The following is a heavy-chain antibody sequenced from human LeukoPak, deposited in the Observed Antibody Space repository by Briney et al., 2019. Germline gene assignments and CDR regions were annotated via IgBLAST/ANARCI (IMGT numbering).Heavy chain of an antibody. D-gene: IGHD3-3*01. Sequence: GGSLRLSCAASGFTFSSYSMHWVRQAPGKGLEWVAFIRYDGSNKYYADSVKGRFAISRDNSKNTLYLQMNSLRAEDTAVYYCAKTYYDFWSGYSWGQGTLVTVSS. V-gene: IGHV3-30*02. CDR1: GFTFSSYS. CDR2: IRYDGSNK. J-gene: IGHJ5*02. CDR3: AKTYYDFWSGYS.